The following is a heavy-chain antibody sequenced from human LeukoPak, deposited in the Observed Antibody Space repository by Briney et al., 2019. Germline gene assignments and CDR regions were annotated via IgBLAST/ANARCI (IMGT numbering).Heavy chain of an antibody. CDR3: ATDRMARGVFDY. J-gene: IGHJ4*02. CDR1: GYTFTDYY. CDR2: VDPEDGET. V-gene: IGHV1-69-2*01. Sequence: ASVKVSCKVSGYTFTDYYMHWVEQAPGKWLEWMGLVDPEDGETIYAEKFQGRVTITADTSTDTAYMELSSLRSEDTAVYYCATDRMARGVFDYWGQGTLVTVSS. D-gene: IGHD2-8*01.